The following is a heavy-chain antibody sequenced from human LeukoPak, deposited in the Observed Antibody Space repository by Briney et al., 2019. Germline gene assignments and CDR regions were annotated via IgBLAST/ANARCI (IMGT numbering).Heavy chain of an antibody. CDR2: ISSSSSAI. CDR3: ATRARGGVSDY. V-gene: IGHV3-48*01. CDR1: GFTFSSYS. Sequence: GGSLRLSCAASGFTFSSYSMNWVRQAPGKGLEWVSYISSSSSAIYYADSVKGRFTISRDNAKYSLYLQMNSLRAEDTAVYYCATRARGGVSDYWGQGTLVTVSS. J-gene: IGHJ4*02. D-gene: IGHD3-16*01.